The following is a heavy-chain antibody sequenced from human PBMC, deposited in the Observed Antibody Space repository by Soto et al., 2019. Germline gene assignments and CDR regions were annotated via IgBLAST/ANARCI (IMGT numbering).Heavy chain of an antibody. CDR1: GFSFSDYS. Sequence: EVQLVESGGGLVKPGWSLRLSCAASGFSFSDYSMNWVRQAPGKGLEWVSSISSSSSYIYYADSVKGRFTISRDNAKNSLYLQMNSLRAEDTAVYYCARDSPVTTVITSLYVDYWGQGNLVTVSS. CDR2: ISSSSSYI. D-gene: IGHD4-17*01. J-gene: IGHJ4*02. CDR3: ARDSPVTTVITSLYVDY. V-gene: IGHV3-21*01.